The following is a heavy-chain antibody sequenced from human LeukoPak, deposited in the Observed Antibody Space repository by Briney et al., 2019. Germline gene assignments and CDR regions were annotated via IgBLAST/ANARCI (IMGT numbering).Heavy chain of an antibody. CDR2: INHSGST. Sequence: SETLSLTCAVYGGSFSGYYWSWIRQPPGKGLEWIGEINHSGSTNYNPSLKSRVTISVDTSKNQFSLKLSSVTAADTAVYYCARDRVMAAAGTYWGQGTLVTVSS. CDR1: GGSFSGYY. CDR3: ARDRVMAAAGTY. D-gene: IGHD6-13*01. J-gene: IGHJ4*02. V-gene: IGHV4-34*01.